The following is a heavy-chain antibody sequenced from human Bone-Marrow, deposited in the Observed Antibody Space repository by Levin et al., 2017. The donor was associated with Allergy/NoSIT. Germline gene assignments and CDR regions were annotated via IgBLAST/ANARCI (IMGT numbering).Heavy chain of an antibody. V-gene: IGHV4-38-2*01. CDR2: MYHSGNT. J-gene: IGHJ3*02. CDR3: ARAGLYYETLTGYHPDASDI. Sequence: SCAVSGYSISSDYYWGWIRQPPGKGLEWIGNMYHSGNTNYNPSLKSRVTISVDTSKNQFSLKLSSVTAADTAVYYCARAGLYYETLTGYHPDASDIWGQGTMVTVSS. D-gene: IGHD3-9*01. CDR1: GYSISSDYY.